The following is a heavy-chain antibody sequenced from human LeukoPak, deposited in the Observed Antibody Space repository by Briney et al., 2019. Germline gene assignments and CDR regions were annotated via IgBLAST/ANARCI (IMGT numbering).Heavy chain of an antibody. CDR1: GFTFSSYS. J-gene: IGHJ4*02. Sequence: PGGSLRLSCAASGFTFSSYSMNWVRQAPGKGLEWVSSISSSSSYIYYADSVKGRFTISRDNAKNSLYLQMNSLRAEDTAVYYCARDWYQLQPLDYWGQGTLVTASS. V-gene: IGHV3-21*01. CDR3: ARDWYQLQPLDY. CDR2: ISSSSSYI. D-gene: IGHD2-2*01.